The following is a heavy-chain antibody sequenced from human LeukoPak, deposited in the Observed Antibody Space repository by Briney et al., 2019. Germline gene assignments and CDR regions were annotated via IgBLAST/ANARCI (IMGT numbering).Heavy chain of an antibody. CDR1: GGSISGSVYY. V-gene: IGHV4-39*01. CDR3: QAYYGSGSYSDC. Sequence: SETLSLTCTVSGGSISGSVYYWGWIRQPPGKGLEWIGSIYYSGSTYYNPSLESPVTISVDTPKNQFSLKLSSVTAADTAVYFCQAYYGSGSYSDCWGQGTLVTVSS. CDR2: IYYSGST. J-gene: IGHJ4*02. D-gene: IGHD3-10*01.